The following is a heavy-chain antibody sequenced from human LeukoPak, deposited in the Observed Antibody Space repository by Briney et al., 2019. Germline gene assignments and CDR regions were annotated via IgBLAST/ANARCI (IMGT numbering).Heavy chain of an antibody. CDR1: GYTFTRYY. J-gene: IGHJ4*02. CDR2: INPTGGST. CDR3: ARESEPTGTTWGDY. Sequence: ASVKVSCKASGYTFTRYYIHWVRQAPGQGLEWMGIINPTGGSTTYAQKFQGRVTMTRDTSTSTVYMQLSSLRSEDTAVYYCARESEPTGTTWGDYWGQRTLVTVSS. V-gene: IGHV1-46*01. D-gene: IGHD1-1*01.